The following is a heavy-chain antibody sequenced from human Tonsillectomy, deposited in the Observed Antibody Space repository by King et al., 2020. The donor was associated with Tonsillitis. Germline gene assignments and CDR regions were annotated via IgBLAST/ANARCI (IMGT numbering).Heavy chain of an antibody. CDR2: IWYDGSNK. CDR3: ARDPTSGWPTHLFFGGMDV. J-gene: IGHJ6*02. D-gene: IGHD6-19*01. Sequence: HVQLVESGGGVVHPGRSLRLSCAASGFTFSSYGMHWVRQAPGKGLEWVAVIWYDGSNKYYADSVKGRFTISRDNSKNTLYLQMNSLRAEDTAVYYCARDPTSGWPTHLFFGGMDVWGQGTTVTVSS. V-gene: IGHV3-33*01. CDR1: GFTFSSYG.